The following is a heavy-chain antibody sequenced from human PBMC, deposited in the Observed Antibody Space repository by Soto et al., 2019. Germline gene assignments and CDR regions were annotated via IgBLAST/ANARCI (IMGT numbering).Heavy chain of an antibody. Sequence: QVQLVQSGAEVKKPGSSVKVSCKASGGTFSSYTISWVRQAPGQGLEWMGRIIPILGIANYAQKFQGRVTITADKSTRTAYMELSSLRSEDTAVYYCARVDGIAAAGMDYWGQGTLVTVSS. V-gene: IGHV1-69*02. D-gene: IGHD6-13*01. CDR2: IIPILGIA. CDR1: GGTFSSYT. J-gene: IGHJ4*02. CDR3: ARVDGIAAAGMDY.